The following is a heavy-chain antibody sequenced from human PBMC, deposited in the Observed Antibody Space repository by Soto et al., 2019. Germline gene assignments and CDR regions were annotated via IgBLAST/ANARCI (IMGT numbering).Heavy chain of an antibody. V-gene: IGHV4-30-4*01. D-gene: IGHD3-22*01. CDR3: ARGAVSYDSSGYYYYFDY. Sequence: QVQLQESGPGLVKPSQTLSLTCTVSGGSISSGAYYWSWIRQPPGKGLAWIGYIYYSGSTYYNPSLKSRVTISVDTSKNQFSLKLSSVTAADTAVYYCARGAVSYDSSGYYYYFDYWGQGTLVTVSS. CDR1: GGSISSGAYY. CDR2: IYYSGST. J-gene: IGHJ4*02.